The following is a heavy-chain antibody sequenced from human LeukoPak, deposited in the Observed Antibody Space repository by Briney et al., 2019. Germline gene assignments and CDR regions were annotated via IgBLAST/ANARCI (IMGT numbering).Heavy chain of an antibody. CDR2: ISGSGDNT. V-gene: IGHV3-23*01. Sequence: GGSLRLSCAASGFTFSSYAMSWVRQAPGKGLEWVSGISGSGDNTYYADSVKGRFTISRDNSKNTLYLQMNSLRAEDTAVYYCAREGFNYDFWSGYYGVHYYYYMDVWGKGTTVTVSS. J-gene: IGHJ6*03. CDR1: GFTFSSYA. D-gene: IGHD3-3*01. CDR3: AREGFNYDFWSGYYGVHYYYYMDV.